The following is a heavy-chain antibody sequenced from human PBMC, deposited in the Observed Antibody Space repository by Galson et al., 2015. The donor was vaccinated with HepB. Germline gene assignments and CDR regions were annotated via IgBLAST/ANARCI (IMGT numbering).Heavy chain of an antibody. D-gene: IGHD4-11*01. CDR1: GFSVSRNY. J-gene: IGHJ4*02. CDR2: IYSGGYT. Sequence: SLRLSCAASGFSVSRNYMSWVRQAPGKGLEWVSVIYSGGYTYYADSVKGRFTISRDNSKNTLYLQMNSLRAEDTAVYYCARDVFKVTTGNYFDYWGQGTLVTVSS. CDR3: ARDVFKVTTGNYFDY. V-gene: IGHV3-53*01.